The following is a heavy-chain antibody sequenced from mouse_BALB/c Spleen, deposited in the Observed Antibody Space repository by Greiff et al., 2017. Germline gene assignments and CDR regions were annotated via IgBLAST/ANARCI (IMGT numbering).Heavy chain of an antibody. J-gene: IGHJ1*01. CDR3: ARDRPYYYGSSNWYFDV. V-gene: IGHV2-9*02. CDR2: IWAGGST. D-gene: IGHD1-1*01. CDR1: GFSLTSYG. Sequence: QVQLKESGPGLVAPSQSLSITCTVSGFSLTSYGVHWVRQPPGKGLEWLGVIWAGGSTNYNSALMSRLSISKDNSKSQVFLKMNSLQTDDTAMYYCARDRPYYYGSSNWYFDVWGAGTTVTVSS.